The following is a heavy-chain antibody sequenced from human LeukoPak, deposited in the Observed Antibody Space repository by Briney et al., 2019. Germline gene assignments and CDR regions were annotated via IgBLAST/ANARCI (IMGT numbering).Heavy chain of an antibody. CDR2: INHSGST. D-gene: IGHD1-14*01. Sequence: SETLSLTCAVYGGSFSGYYWSWIRQPPGKGLEWIGEINHSGSTNYNPSLKSRVTISVDTSKNQFSLKLSPVTAADTAVYYCARGRIGHFFDLWGRGTLVTVSS. J-gene: IGHJ2*01. CDR1: GGSFSGYY. CDR3: ARGRIGHFFDL. V-gene: IGHV4-34*01.